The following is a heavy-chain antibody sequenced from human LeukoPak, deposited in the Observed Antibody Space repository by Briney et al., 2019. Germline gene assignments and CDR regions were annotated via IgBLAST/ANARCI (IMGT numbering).Heavy chain of an antibody. Sequence: GGSLRLSCAASGFTFSSYAMSWVRQAPGKGLEWVSSIPRNGGSTYYADSVKGRFTISRDNSKNTLYVQMNSLRAEDTAVYYCARGPMVRTNLFDYWGQGTLVTVSS. J-gene: IGHJ4*02. D-gene: IGHD3-10*01. CDR3: ARGPMVRTNLFDY. CDR1: GFTFSSYA. V-gene: IGHV3-23*01. CDR2: IPRNGGST.